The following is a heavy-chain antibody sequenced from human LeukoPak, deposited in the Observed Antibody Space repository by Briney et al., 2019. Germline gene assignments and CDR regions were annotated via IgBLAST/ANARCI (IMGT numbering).Heavy chain of an antibody. D-gene: IGHD2-2*01. CDR2: MYISGST. CDR1: GGSISSYY. J-gene: IGHJ6*02. Sequence: PSEALSLTCTVSGGSISSYYWSWIRQPAGKGLEWIGRMYISGSTNYNPSLKSRVTMSVDTSKNQFSLKLSSVTAADTAVYYCARVPAAISYGMDVWGQGTTVTVSS. V-gene: IGHV4-4*07. CDR3: ARVPAAISYGMDV.